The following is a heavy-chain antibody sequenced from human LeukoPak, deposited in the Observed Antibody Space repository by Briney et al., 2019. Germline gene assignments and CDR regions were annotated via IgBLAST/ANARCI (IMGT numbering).Heavy chain of an antibody. V-gene: IGHV3-66*01. J-gene: IGHJ4*02. CDR2: IYSGGST. CDR3: AKERGGYNYGDYFDY. CDR1: GFTVSSNY. D-gene: IGHD5-24*01. Sequence: GGPLRLSCAASGFTVSSNYMSWVRQVPGKGLEWVSVIYSGGSTYYADSVKGRFTISRDNSKNTLYLQMNSLRAEDTAVYYCAKERGGYNYGDYFDYWGQGTLVTVSS.